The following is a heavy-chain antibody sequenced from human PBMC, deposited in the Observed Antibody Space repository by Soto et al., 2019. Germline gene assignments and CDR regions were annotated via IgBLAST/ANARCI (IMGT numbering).Heavy chain of an antibody. CDR2: ISYDGSNK. CDR3: ARDEGYYDSSGYYMGWFDP. J-gene: IGHJ5*02. CDR1: GFTFSSYA. V-gene: IGHV3-30-3*01. D-gene: IGHD3-22*01. Sequence: QVQLVESGGGVVQPGRSLRLSCAASGFTFSSYAMHWVRQAPGKGLEWVAVISYDGSNKYYADSVKGRFTISRDNSKNTLYLQMNSLRAEDTAVYYCARDEGYYDSSGYYMGWFDPWGQGTLVTVSS.